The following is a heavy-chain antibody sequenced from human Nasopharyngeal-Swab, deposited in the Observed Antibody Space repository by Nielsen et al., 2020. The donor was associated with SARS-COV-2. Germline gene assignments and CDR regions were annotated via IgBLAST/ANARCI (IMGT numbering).Heavy chain of an antibody. CDR2: ISYDGSNK. V-gene: IGHV3-30*04. J-gene: IGHJ4*02. D-gene: IGHD6-13*01. Sequence: GESLKISCAASGFTFSSYAMHWVRQAPGKGLEWVAVISYDGSNKYYADSVKGRFTISRGNSKNTLYLQMNSLRAEDTAVYYCARDGAAGRGSYYFDYWGQGTLVTVSS. CDR3: ARDGAAGRGSYYFDY. CDR1: GFTFSSYA.